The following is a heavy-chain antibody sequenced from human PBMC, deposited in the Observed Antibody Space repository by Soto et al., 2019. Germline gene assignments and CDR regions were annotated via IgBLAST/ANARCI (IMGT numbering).Heavy chain of an antibody. V-gene: IGHV1-69*12. J-gene: IGHJ6*02. Sequence: QVQLVQSGAEVKKPGSSLKVSCKASGGTFTNYAFSWVRQAPGQGLEWMGGIIPFFGTPDYAQKFQGRVTITADESTRTASMELSSLRSDDTAVYYCARERSVGYCITTTCPKPFYYYAMDVWGQGTTVTVSS. CDR3: ARERSVGYCITTTCPKPFYYYAMDV. CDR1: GGTFTNYA. D-gene: IGHD2-2*01. CDR2: IIPFFGTP.